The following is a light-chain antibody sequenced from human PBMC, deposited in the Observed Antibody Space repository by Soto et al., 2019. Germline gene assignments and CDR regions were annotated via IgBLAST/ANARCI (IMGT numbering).Light chain of an antibody. V-gene: IGKV1-39*01. J-gene: IGKJ3*01. CDR3: QQTFSFPLT. Sequence: DIQMNQSPASLSASVGHSVTISCRARKNIYNFLHWYQQKPGKAPSLLIYTASTLQPGVPSRFSGSGSGTDFTLTINSLQPEDFATYFCQQTFSFPLTFGPGTKVEI. CDR2: TAS. CDR1: KNIYNF.